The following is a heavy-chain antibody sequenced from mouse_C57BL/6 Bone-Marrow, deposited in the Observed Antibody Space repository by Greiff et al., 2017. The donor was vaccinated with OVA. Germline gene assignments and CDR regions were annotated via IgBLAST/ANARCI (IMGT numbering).Heavy chain of an antibody. V-gene: IGHV5-6*02. CDR2: ISSGGSYT. CDR1: GFTFSSYG. Sequence: EVKLQESGGDLVKPGGSLKLSCAASGFTFSSYGMSWVRQTPDKRLEWVATISSGGSYTYYPDSVKGRFTISRDNAKNTLYLQMSSLKSEDTAMYYCARRGQGYAMDYWGQGTSVTVSS. J-gene: IGHJ4*01. CDR3: ARRGQGYAMDY. D-gene: IGHD3-3*01.